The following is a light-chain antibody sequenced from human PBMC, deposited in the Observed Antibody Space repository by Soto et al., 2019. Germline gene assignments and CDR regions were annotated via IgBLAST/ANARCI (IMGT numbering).Light chain of an antibody. V-gene: IGKV4-1*01. CDR1: QSVLYSSNDKNY. CDR3: QEYYITPLT. CDR2: WAS. J-gene: IGKJ4*01. Sequence: DIVMTQSPDSLAVSLGERATINCKSSQSVLYSSNDKNYLSWYQQRPGQPPKLLIYWASTRESGVPDRFSGSGSGTEFTLTISGLQAEDVAVYYCQEYYITPLTFGGGTRVEI.